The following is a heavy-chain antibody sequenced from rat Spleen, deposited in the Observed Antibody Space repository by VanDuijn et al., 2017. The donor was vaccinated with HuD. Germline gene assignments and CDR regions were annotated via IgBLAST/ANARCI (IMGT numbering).Heavy chain of an antibody. J-gene: IGHJ3*01. Sequence: EVQLVESGGGLVQPGRSLKVSCVASGFTFSNHGMHWIRQAPAKGLEWVASISPTGGSTYYRDSMEGRFTIARDNTKSSLYLQMDSRRSEDTATYYCAAHGARISRFAYWGQGSLVTVS. CDR3: AAHGARISRFAY. D-gene: IGHD2-7*01. CDR2: ISPTGGST. V-gene: IGHV5-19*01. CDR1: GFTFSNHG.